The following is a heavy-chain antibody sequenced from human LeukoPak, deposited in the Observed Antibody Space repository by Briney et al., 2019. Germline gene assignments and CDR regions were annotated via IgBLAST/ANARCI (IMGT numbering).Heavy chain of an antibody. CDR1: GYTFSSYY. D-gene: IGHD6-19*01. J-gene: IGHJ3*02. CDR3: ARVRFSSGWYIAFDM. V-gene: IGHV1-46*01. CDR2: IHPGGGST. Sequence: ASVKVSCKASGYTFSSYYVQWVRQAPGQGLEWMGIIHPGGGSTTYAQKFQGRVTMTRDTSTSTVYMELSSLRSEDTAVYYCARVRFSSGWYIAFDMWGQGTMVTVSS.